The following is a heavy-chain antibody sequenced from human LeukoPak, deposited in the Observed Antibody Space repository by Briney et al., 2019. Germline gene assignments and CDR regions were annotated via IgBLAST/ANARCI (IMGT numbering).Heavy chain of an antibody. V-gene: IGHV3-23*01. Sequence: GGSLRLSCAASGFTVSSNYMSWVRQAPGKGLEWVSAISGSGGSTYYADSVKGRFTISRDNSKNTLYLQMNSLRAEDTAVYYCAKDLSFGIAAAGSDYWGQGTLVTVSS. D-gene: IGHD6-13*01. CDR2: ISGSGGST. CDR3: AKDLSFGIAAAGSDY. J-gene: IGHJ4*02. CDR1: GFTVSSNY.